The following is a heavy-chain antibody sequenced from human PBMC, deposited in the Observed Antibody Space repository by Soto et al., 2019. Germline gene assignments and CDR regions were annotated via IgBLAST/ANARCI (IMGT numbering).Heavy chain of an antibody. CDR2: ISSSGRTI. Sequence: QVQLVESVGGLVKPGGSLTLSCAASGITFSDYYMSWIRQAPAKGLEWVSYISSSGRTIYYADSVKDRFTISRDNAKNALYVQMNSLRAEDTAVYYCARLGSSSGGRVYWGQGTLVTVS. D-gene: IGHD2-15*01. CDR1: GITFSDYY. J-gene: IGHJ4*02. V-gene: IGHV3-11*01. CDR3: ARLGSSSGGRVY.